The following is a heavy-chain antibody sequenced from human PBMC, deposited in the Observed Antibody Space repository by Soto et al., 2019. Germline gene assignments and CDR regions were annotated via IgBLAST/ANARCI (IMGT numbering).Heavy chain of an antibody. J-gene: IGHJ6*02. CDR2: LSGSGGSGGTT. Sequence: GSLRLSCAASGFIFSYYAMTWVRQAPGRGLEWVSTLSGSGGSGGTTYYADSVKGRFTISRNNSKNTLYLHVSSLRAEDTAVYYCAKLGGPYYYYGMDVWGQGTTVTVSS. CDR1: GFIFSYYA. V-gene: IGHV3-23*01. CDR3: AKLGGPYYYYGMDV. D-gene: IGHD2-15*01.